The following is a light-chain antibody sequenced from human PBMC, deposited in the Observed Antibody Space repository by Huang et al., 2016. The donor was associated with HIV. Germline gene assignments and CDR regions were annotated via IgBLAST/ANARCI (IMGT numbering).Light chain of an antibody. V-gene: IGKV1-8*01. CDR2: AAS. CDR3: QQYDIHPLT. J-gene: IGKJ3*01. CDR1: QDINNF. Sequence: IRMTQSPSSLSASTGDRVTITCRANQDINNFLAWYQQRPGSVPKLLIYAASTLQSGAPSRFSGNGSGTDFTLTIGCLQSEDVATYYCQQYDIHPLTFGPGTRVDIK.